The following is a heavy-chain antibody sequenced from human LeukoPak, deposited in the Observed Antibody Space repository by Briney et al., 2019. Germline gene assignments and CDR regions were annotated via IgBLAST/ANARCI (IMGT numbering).Heavy chain of an antibody. CDR2: ITPILGIA. Sequence: SVKVSCKASGGTFSSYTISWVRQAPGQGLEWMGRITPILGIANYAQKFQGRVTITADKSTSTAYMELSSLRSEDTAVYYCARTVDSSGWYGYFDLWGRGTLVTVSS. CDR3: ARTVDSSGWYGYFDL. V-gene: IGHV1-69*02. CDR1: GGTFSSYT. D-gene: IGHD6-19*01. J-gene: IGHJ2*01.